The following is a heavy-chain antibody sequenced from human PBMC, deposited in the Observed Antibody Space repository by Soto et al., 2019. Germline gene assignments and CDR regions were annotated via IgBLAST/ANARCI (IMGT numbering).Heavy chain of an antibody. J-gene: IGHJ6*02. CDR1: GFTFSSYA. Sequence: GGSLRLSCAASGFTFSSYAMSWVRQAPGKGLEWVSAISGSGGSTYYTDSVKGRFTISRDNSKNTLYLQMNSLRAEDTAVYYCANLVPGQMYYDFWSGYFSDYGMDVWGQGTTVTVSS. CDR3: ANLVPGQMYYDFWSGYFSDYGMDV. CDR2: ISGSGGST. D-gene: IGHD3-3*01. V-gene: IGHV3-23*01.